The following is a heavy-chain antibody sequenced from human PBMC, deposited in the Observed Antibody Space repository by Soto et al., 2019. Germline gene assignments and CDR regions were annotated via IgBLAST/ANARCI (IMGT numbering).Heavy chain of an antibody. CDR3: ARSSARANPSHWYFDL. V-gene: IGHV4-4*02. CDR2: IYHSGST. Sequence: QVQLQESGPGLVKPSGTLSLTCAVSSGSISSSNWWSWVRQPPGKGPEWIGEIYHSGSTNYNPSLKSRVTISVDKSKNQFSLKLSSVTAADTAVYYCARSSARANPSHWYFDLWGRGTLVTVSS. J-gene: IGHJ2*01. CDR1: SGSISSSNW. D-gene: IGHD3-10*01.